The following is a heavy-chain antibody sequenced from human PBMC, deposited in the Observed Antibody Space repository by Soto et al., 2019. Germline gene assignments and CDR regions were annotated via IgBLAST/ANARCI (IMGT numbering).Heavy chain of an antibody. CDR2: IDSDGSST. V-gene: IGHV3-74*01. D-gene: IGHD6-13*01. CDR1: GFTFSNYG. J-gene: IGHJ4*02. Sequence: PGGSLRLSCAASGFTFSNYGRHWVRQAPGKGLVWVSRIDSDGSSTSYADSVKGRFTISRDNAKNTLYLQMNTLRAEDTAVYYCARGYGRSFDDRLPFDYWGQGPLVTVSS. CDR3: ARGYGRSFDDRLPFDY.